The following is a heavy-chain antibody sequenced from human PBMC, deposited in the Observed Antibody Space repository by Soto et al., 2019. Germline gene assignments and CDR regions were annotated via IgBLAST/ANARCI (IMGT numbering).Heavy chain of an antibody. Sequence: GGSLRLSCVASGFTFRSYPMHWVRQAPGKGLEWVTVISYDGGNQYYADSVKGRFTISRDNSKDTLYLQMHSLRSDDTAVYFCARGPITQTSFIDHWGQGTLVTVS. J-gene: IGHJ4*02. CDR3: ARGPITQTSFIDH. CDR2: ISYDGGNQ. D-gene: IGHD1-20*01. CDR1: GFTFRSYP. V-gene: IGHV3-30-3*01.